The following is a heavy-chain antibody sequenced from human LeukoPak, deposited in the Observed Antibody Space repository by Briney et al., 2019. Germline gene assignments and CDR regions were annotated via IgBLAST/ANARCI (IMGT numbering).Heavy chain of an antibody. Sequence: GGSLRLSCAASAFTFSSYAMHWVRQAPGKGLEWVAVISYDGSNKYYADSVKGRFTISRDNSKNTLYLQMNSLRAEDTAVYYCARKGTNYYYYGMDVWGQGTTVTVSS. CDR3: ARKGTNYYYYGMDV. D-gene: IGHD2-8*01. CDR1: AFTFSSYA. CDR2: ISYDGSNK. V-gene: IGHV3-30-3*01. J-gene: IGHJ6*02.